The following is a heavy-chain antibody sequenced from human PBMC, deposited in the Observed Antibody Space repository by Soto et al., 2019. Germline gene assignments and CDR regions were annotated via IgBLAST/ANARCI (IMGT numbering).Heavy chain of an antibody. Sequence: QVQLVQSGAEVKKPGASVKVSCKASGYTFTSYGISWVRQAPGQGLEWMGWINAYNGNTNYAQKLQGRVTMTTDTSTTPASMELRSLRFDDTAVYYCARDVGYGLIDYWGQGTLVTVSS. CDR2: INAYNGNT. CDR3: ARDVGYGLIDY. CDR1: GYTFTSYG. J-gene: IGHJ4*02. V-gene: IGHV1-18*01. D-gene: IGHD5-18*01.